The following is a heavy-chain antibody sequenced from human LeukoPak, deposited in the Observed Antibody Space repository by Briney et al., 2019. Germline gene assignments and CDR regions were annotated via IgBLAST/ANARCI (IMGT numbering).Heavy chain of an antibody. J-gene: IGHJ6*02. CDR3: ARSQLAPGRIVGATLYYYYGMDV. D-gene: IGHD1-26*01. V-gene: IGHV5-51*01. CDR1: GYSFTSYW. Sequence: GESLKISCKGSGYSFTSYWIGWVRQMPGKGLEWMGIIYPGDSDTRYSPSFQGQVTISADKSISTAYLQWSSLKASDTAMYYRARSQLAPGRIVGATLYYYYGMDVWGQGTTVTVSS. CDR2: IYPGDSDT.